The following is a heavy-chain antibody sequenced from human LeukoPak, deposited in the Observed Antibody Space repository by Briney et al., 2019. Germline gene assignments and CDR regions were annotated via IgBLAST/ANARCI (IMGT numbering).Heavy chain of an antibody. J-gene: IGHJ3*02. CDR2: TSWNSGGI. D-gene: IGHD5-18*01. Sequence: PGGSLRLSCAASGLTFDDYAIHWVRQAPGKGLEWVSGTSWNSGGIGYADSVKGRFTISRDNAKNSMYLQMNSLRAEDISLYYCAKSMGYSYGHDAFGIWDRGTMVTVSS. V-gene: IGHV3-9*03. CDR3: AKSMGYSYGHDAFGI. CDR1: GLTFDDYA.